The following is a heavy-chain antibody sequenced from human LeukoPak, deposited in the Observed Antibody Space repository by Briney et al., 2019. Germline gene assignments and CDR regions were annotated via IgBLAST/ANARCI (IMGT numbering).Heavy chain of an antibody. V-gene: IGHV1-69*06. J-gene: IGHJ4*02. CDR1: GGTFSSYA. CDR3: ASVNGDYYFDY. Sequence: SVKDSCKASGGTFSSYAISWVRQAPGQGLEWMGGIIPIFGTANYAQKFQGRVTITADKSTSTAYMELSSLRSEDTAVYYCASVNGDYYFDYWGQGTLVTVSS. D-gene: IGHD2-21*02. CDR2: IIPIFGTA.